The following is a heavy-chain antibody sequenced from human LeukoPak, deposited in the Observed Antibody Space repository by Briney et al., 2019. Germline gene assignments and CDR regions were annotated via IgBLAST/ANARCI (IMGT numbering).Heavy chain of an antibody. J-gene: IGHJ4*02. CDR2: ISGGGGST. V-gene: IGHV3-23*01. CDR1: GFTFDDYA. Sequence: GGSLRLSCAVSGFTFDDYAMHWVRQVPGKGLEWVSGISGGGGSTYYTDSVKGRVTISRDNSKNTLYLQMNSLRDEDTALYYCAKKRGSTSGDPFDYWGQGTLVTVSS. D-gene: IGHD5-18*01. CDR3: AKKRGSTSGDPFDY.